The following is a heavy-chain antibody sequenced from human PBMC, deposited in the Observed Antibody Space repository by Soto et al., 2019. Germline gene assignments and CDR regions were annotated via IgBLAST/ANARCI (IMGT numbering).Heavy chain of an antibody. CDR3: AKDYYGSGTPGFDP. Sequence: PWGSLRLSCAASGFTFISYAIIFFRHSPWKGLEWVSAISGSGGSTYYADSVKGRFTISRDNSKNTLYLQMNSLRAEDTAVYYCAKDYYGSGTPGFDPWGQGTLVTVSS. V-gene: IGHV3-23*01. D-gene: IGHD3-10*01. CDR2: ISGSGGST. CDR1: GFTFISYA. J-gene: IGHJ5*02.